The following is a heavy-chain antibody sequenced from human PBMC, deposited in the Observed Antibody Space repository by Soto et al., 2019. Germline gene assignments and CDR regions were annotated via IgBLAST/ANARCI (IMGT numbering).Heavy chain of an antibody. CDR3: TTDRAIMEAVLFDS. Sequence: EVQLVESGGGLVQPGESLRLSCAASGFTFTNAWMSWVRQAPGKGLELVGRIKSKTDGGTTDYTAPVKGRFTISRDDSKNTLYLPINRLETEDTAVYYCTTDRAIMEAVLFDSWGQGTLVTVSS. J-gene: IGHJ4*02. V-gene: IGHV3-15*01. CDR2: IKSKTDGGTT. CDR1: GFTFTNAW. D-gene: IGHD2-15*01.